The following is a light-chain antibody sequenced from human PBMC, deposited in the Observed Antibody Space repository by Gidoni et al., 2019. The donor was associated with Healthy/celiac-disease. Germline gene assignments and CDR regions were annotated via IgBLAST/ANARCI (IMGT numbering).Light chain of an antibody. J-gene: IGLJ1*01. CDR3: AAWDDNFNGHYV. CDR1: SSNIGSNT. CDR2: GNN. Sequence: QSVLTQPPSASATPGHRVIISCSGSSSNIGSNTVNWYKQSPGTAPKLLIYGNNQRRPGVPDRFSGSKSGTPASLAISGLQSEDEADYYCAAWDDNFNGHYVFGSGTKVTAL. V-gene: IGLV1-44*01.